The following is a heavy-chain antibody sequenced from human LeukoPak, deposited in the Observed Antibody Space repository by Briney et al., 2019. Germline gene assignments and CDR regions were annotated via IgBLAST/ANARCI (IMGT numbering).Heavy chain of an antibody. J-gene: IGHJ4*02. CDR3: ARDLARIAAAGRDY. V-gene: IGHV1-2*06. D-gene: IGHD6-13*01. CDR2: INPNSGGT. Sequence: ASVKVSCKASGYTFTGYYMHWVRQAPGQGLEGMGRINPNSGGTNYAQKFQGRVTMTRDTSIRTPYMELSRLRSDDTAVYYCARDLARIAAAGRDYWGQGTLVTVSS. CDR1: GYTFTGYY.